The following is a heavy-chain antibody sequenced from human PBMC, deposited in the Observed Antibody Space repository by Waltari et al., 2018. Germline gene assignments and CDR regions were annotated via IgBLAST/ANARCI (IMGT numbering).Heavy chain of an antibody. CDR2: ISWSGGRV. V-gene: IGHV3-9*01. CDR1: GFTFDDYA. D-gene: IGHD3-22*01. CDR3: ARLNWDVVKAFDY. J-gene: IGHJ4*02. Sequence: EVQLVESGGGLVQPGRSLRLSCAASGFTFDDYAMHWVRQGPGKGLEWVSSISWSGGRVDYADSVKGRFTISRDNGKKSLYLQMNSLRVEDTAIYYCARLNWDVVKAFDYWGQGTLVTVSS.